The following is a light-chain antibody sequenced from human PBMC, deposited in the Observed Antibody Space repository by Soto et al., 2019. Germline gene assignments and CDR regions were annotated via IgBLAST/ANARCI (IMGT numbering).Light chain of an antibody. Sequence: EIVMTQSPATLSVSQGERATLSCRASQSVSSNLAWYQQKPGQAPRILIYGASTRATGIPARFSGSESATELTLSIISLMTENFAVYYGQQYINWPPWTFGQGTNVDIK. CDR3: QQYINWPPWT. CDR1: QSVSSN. J-gene: IGKJ1*01. V-gene: IGKV3-15*01. CDR2: GAS.